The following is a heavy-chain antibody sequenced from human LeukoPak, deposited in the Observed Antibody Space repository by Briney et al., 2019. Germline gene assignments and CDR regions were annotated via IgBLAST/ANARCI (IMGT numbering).Heavy chain of an antibody. Sequence: GVSLRLSCAASGFTFSNYWMSWVRQAPGKGLEGVANIKQDGSEKYYVDSVKGRFTVSRDNAKNSLYLQMNSLRAEDTAVYYCAREPRVNYYDSSGYPYYYYYYMDVWGKGTTVTVSS. CDR2: IKQDGSEK. V-gene: IGHV3-7*01. CDR3: AREPRVNYYDSSGYPYYYYYYMDV. J-gene: IGHJ6*03. CDR1: GFTFSNYW. D-gene: IGHD3-22*01.